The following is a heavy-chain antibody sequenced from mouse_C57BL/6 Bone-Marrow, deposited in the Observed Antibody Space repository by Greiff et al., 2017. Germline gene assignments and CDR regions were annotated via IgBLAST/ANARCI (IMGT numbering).Heavy chain of an antibody. CDR3: ARRDYYGSRGNY. CDR2: IYPRSGTT. V-gene: IGHV1-81*01. D-gene: IGHD1-1*01. J-gene: IGHJ2*01. CDR1: GYTFTSYG. Sequence: QVQLKQSGAELARPGASVKLSCKASGYTFTSYGISWVKQRTGQGLEWIGEIYPRSGTTYYNEKFKGKATLTADKSSSTAYMELRSLTSEDSAVYFCARRDYYGSRGNYWGQGTTLTGSS.